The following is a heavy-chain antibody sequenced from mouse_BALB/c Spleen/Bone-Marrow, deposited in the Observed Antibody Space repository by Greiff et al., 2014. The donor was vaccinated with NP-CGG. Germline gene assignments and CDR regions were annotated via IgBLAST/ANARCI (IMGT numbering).Heavy chain of an antibody. CDR2: IHPNSGNT. V-gene: IGHV1S130*01. D-gene: IGHD1-1*01. J-gene: IGHJ2*01. Sequence: VQLQHSGSVLVRPGASVKLSCKASGYTFTSSWMHWAKQRPGQGLEWIGEIHPNSGNTNYNEKFKGKATLTVDTSSSTAYVDLSSLTSEDSAVYYCANYYGSSSYWGQGTTLTVSS. CDR3: ANYYGSSSY. CDR1: GYTFTSSW.